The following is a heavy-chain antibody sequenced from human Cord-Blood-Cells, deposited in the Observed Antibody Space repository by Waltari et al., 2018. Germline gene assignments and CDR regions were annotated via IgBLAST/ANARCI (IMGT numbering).Heavy chain of an antibody. V-gene: IGHV4-61*01. D-gene: IGHD3-3*01. J-gene: IGHJ6*03. Sequence: QVQLQESGPGLVKPSETLSLTCTVSGGSVSSGSYYWSWIRQPPWKGLEWIGYIYYSGSTNYNPSLKSRVTISVDTSKNQFSLKLSSVTAVDTAVYYCARGPRYYDFWSGYYDYYYYYMDVWGKGTTVTVS. CDR3: ARGPRYYDFWSGYYDYYYYYMDV. CDR1: GGSVSSGSYY. CDR2: IYYSGST.